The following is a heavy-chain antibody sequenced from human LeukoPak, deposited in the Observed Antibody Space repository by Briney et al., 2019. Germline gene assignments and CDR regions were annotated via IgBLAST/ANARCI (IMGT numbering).Heavy chain of an antibody. J-gene: IGHJ6*03. V-gene: IGHV1-2*02. CDR3: ARNMVRGVIYYYYYMDV. Sequence: ASVKVSCKASGYTFTGYYMHWVRQAPGQGLEWMGWINPNSGGTNYAQKFQGRVTMTRDTSISTAYMELSRLRSDDTAVYYCARNMVRGVIYYYYYMDVWGKGTTATISS. CDR2: INPNSGGT. D-gene: IGHD3-10*01. CDR1: GYTFTGYY.